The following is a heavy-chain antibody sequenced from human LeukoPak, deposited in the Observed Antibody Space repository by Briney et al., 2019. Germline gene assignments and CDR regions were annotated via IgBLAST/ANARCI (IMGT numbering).Heavy chain of an antibody. D-gene: IGHD3-22*01. CDR3: ARDTYYYDSSGYYFETYAFDI. Sequence: GGSLRLSCAASGFTFSTYWMHWVRQAPGKGLVWVSRSSSDGSRTIYADSVKGRFTISRDNAKNTLYLQMNSLRAEDTAVYYCARDTYYYDSSGYYFETYAFDIWGQGTMVTVSS. CDR1: GFTFSTYW. V-gene: IGHV3-74*01. CDR2: SSSDGSRT. J-gene: IGHJ3*02.